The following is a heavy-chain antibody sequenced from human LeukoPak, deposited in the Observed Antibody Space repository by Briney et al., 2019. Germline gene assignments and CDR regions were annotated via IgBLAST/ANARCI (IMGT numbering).Heavy chain of an antibody. CDR3: ASVRGQSTYYYDSSGYYSDY. CDR1: GYSISSGYY. Sequence: SETLSLTCAVSGYSISSGYYWGWIRQPPGKGLEWIGSIYHSGSTYYNPSLKSRVTISVDTSKNQFSLKLSSVTAADTAVYYCASVRGQSTYYYDSSGYYSDYWGQGTLVTVSS. J-gene: IGHJ4*02. CDR2: IYHSGST. V-gene: IGHV4-38-2*01. D-gene: IGHD3-22*01.